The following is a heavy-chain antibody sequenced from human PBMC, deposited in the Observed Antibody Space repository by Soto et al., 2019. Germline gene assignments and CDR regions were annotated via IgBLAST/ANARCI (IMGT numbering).Heavy chain of an antibody. CDR1: GYTLTELS. V-gene: IGHV1-24*01. CDR3: ATGPPIQPDCSGGSCPSPFDY. CDR2: LDPEDGET. Sequence: QVQLVQSGAEVQKPGASVKVSCKVSGYTLTELSMHWVRQAPGKGLEWMGGLDPEDGETIYAQKFQGGVTMTEDTSTNTAYMELSSLRSEDTAVYYCATGPPIQPDCSGGSCPSPFDYWGQGTLVTVSS. J-gene: IGHJ4*02. D-gene: IGHD2-15*01.